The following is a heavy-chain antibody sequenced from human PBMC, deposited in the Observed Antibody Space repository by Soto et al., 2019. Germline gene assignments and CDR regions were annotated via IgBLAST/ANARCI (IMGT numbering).Heavy chain of an antibody. CDR2: IIPIFGTA. D-gene: IGHD6-19*01. J-gene: IGHJ6*02. V-gene: IGHV1-69*01. CDR1: GGTFSSYA. CDR3: ARRGGVAGTKRGFYYCGMDV. Sequence: QVQLVQSGAEVKKPGSSVKVSCKASGGTFSSYAISWVRQAPGQGLEWMGGIIPIFGTANYAQKFQGRVTITADESTSTAYMELGSLRSEDTAVYYCARRGGVAGTKRGFYYCGMDVWGQGTTVTVSS.